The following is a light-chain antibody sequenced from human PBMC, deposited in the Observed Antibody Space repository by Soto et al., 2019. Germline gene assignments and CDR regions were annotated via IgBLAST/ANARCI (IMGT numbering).Light chain of an antibody. CDR1: QSINSD. Sequence: EIVITQSPATLSVSPGERVTLSCRASQSINSDLAWYQQKPGQAPRLLIYGASTRATGMPGRFSGSGSGTEFTLTISSLQSEDFAVYFCQQYNNWVSFGGGTKVEIK. V-gene: IGKV3-15*01. CDR3: QQYNNWVS. CDR2: GAS. J-gene: IGKJ4*01.